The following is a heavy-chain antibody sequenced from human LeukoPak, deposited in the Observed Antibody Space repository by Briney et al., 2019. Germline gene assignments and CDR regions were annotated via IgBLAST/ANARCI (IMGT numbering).Heavy chain of an antibody. CDR3: AKGAGIAVASPFDY. Sequence: GGSLRLSCAASGFTFSDSYMTWVRQAPGKGVEWVAYISGSGHDINYSDSVKGRFTISRDNSKNTLYLQMNSLRAEDTAVYYCAKGAGIAVASPFDYWGQGTLVTVSS. J-gene: IGHJ4*02. V-gene: IGHV3-11*05. CDR1: GFTFSDSY. D-gene: IGHD6-19*01. CDR2: ISGSGHDI.